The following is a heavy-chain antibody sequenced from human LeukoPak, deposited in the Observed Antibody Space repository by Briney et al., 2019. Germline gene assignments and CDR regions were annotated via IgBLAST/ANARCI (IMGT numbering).Heavy chain of an antibody. CDR2: ILYDGSNK. J-gene: IGHJ4*02. CDR1: GFTFSNYG. Sequence: PGGSLRLSCAASGFTFSNYGMHWVRQAPGKGLEWVAVILYDGSNKYYADSVKGRFTISRDNSKNTLYLQLNSLRAEDTAVYYCARAACSGGSCYSDYWGQGTLVTVSS. V-gene: IGHV3-33*01. D-gene: IGHD2-15*01. CDR3: ARAACSGGSCYSDY.